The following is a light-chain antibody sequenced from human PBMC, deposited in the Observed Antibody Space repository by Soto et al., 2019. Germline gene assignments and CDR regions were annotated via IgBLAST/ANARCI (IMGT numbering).Light chain of an antibody. Sequence: ETVLTQSPGTLSLSPGERATLSCRASQSISSSYLAWYQQKPGQAPRLLIYGASSRATGIPDRFSGSGSGTDFTLTISRVEPEDSAIYYCQQYVSWTFGQGTKVEIK. J-gene: IGKJ1*01. CDR2: GAS. V-gene: IGKV3-20*01. CDR1: QSISSSY. CDR3: QQYVSWT.